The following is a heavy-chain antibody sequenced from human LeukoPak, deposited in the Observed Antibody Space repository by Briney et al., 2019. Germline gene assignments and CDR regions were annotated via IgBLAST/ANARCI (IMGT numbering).Heavy chain of an antibody. J-gene: IGHJ4*02. CDR2: ITPIFGTA. V-gene: IGHV1-69*05. D-gene: IGHD1-26*01. Sequence: SVKVSCKASGGTFSSYAISWVRQAPGQGLEWMGGITPIFGTANYAQKFQGRVTITTDESTSTAYMELSSLRSEDTAVYHCARGGVGATSPLYYWGQGTLVTVSS. CDR1: GGTFSSYA. CDR3: ARGGVGATSPLYY.